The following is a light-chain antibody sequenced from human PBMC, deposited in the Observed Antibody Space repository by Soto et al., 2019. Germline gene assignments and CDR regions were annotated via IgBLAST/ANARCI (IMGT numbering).Light chain of an antibody. CDR1: QSVSNS. Sequence: EMVLTQSPATLSLSPGERVTLSCRASQSVSNSLVWYQQKAGQAPRLLLYGISYRATGVPARFSGSGSGTDFTLSISIREPEDFAIYYCQQGSDWPPTYTFGQGTKLEIK. CDR3: QQGSDWPPTYT. CDR2: GIS. J-gene: IGKJ2*01. V-gene: IGKV3-11*01.